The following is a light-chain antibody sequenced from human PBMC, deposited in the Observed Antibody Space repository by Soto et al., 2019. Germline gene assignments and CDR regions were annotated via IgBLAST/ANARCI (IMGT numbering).Light chain of an antibody. Sequence: DIRMTQSPSTLSASVGDRVTITCRASQSISSWFAWYQQKPGKAPKLLIYKASSLESRVPSRFSGSGSGTEFTLTISSLQPDDFATYYCQQFNNFPWTFGQGTRVDIK. V-gene: IGKV1-5*03. CDR1: QSISSW. CDR3: QQFNNFPWT. J-gene: IGKJ1*01. CDR2: KAS.